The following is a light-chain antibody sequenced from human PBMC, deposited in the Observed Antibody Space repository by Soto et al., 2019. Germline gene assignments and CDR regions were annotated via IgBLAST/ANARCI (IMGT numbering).Light chain of an antibody. CDR1: QSISSY. CDR2: AAS. V-gene: IGKV1-39*01. CDR3: QQSYSNPWT. Sequence: IQMTQSPSSLSASLVDRVTITCRASQSISSYLNWYQQKPGKAPKLLIYAASSLQSGVPSRFSGSGSGTDFTLTISSLQPEDFATYYCQQSYSNPWTFGQGTKVDIK. J-gene: IGKJ1*01.